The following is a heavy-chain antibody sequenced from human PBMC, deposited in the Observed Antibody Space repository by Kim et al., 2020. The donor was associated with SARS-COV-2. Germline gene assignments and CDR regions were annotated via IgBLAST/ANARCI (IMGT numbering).Heavy chain of an antibody. J-gene: IGHJ4*02. CDR2: MSGSGGST. CDR1: GFTFSTYA. V-gene: IGHV3-23*01. D-gene: IGHD6-13*01. CDR3: VKDRGGLIAAAGTGDY. Sequence: GGSLRLSCAASGFTFSTYAMSWVRQAPGKGLQWVSVMSGSGGSTYYADSVKGRFTISRDNSRGTLYLQMNSLRAEDTAVYYCVKDRGGLIAAAGTGDYWGQGTLVTVTS.